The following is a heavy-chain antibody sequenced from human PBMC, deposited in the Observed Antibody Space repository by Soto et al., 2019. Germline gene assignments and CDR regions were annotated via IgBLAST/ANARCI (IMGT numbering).Heavy chain of an antibody. CDR1: GGSISSSSYY. Sequence: ETLSLTCTVSGGSISSSSYYWGWIRQPPGKGLEWIGNIYYRGTTYYNPSLKSRVTISVDTSKNQFSLKLASVTAADTAVYYCARDYGDYQFDYWGQGTLVTVSS. V-gene: IGHV4-39*02. CDR3: ARDYGDYQFDY. CDR2: IYYRGTT. J-gene: IGHJ4*02. D-gene: IGHD4-17*01.